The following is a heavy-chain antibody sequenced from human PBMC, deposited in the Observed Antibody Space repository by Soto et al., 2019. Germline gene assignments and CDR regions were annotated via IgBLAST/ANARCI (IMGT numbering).Heavy chain of an antibody. CDR3: ARENTYCSGGSCYVDAFDI. Sequence: SETLSLTCTVSGGSISSYYWSWIRQPPGKGLEWIGYIYYSGSTNYNPSLKSRVTISVDTSKNQFSLKLSSVTAADTAVYYCARENTYCSGGSCYVDAFDIWGQGTMVTVSS. J-gene: IGHJ3*02. CDR2: IYYSGST. V-gene: IGHV4-59*01. CDR1: GGSISSYY. D-gene: IGHD2-15*01.